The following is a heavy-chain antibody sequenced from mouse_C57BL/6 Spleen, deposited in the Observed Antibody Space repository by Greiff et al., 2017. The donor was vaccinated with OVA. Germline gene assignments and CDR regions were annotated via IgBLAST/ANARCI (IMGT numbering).Heavy chain of an antibody. Sequence: QVQLQQPGAELVRPGSSVKLSCKASGYTFTSYWMDWVKQRPGQGLEWIGNIYPSDSETHYNQKFKDKATFTVDKSSSTAYMQLSSLTSEDSAVYYCARTLITTVVATNAMDYWGQGTSVTVSS. CDR1: GYTFTSYW. V-gene: IGHV1-61*01. J-gene: IGHJ4*01. D-gene: IGHD1-1*01. CDR3: ARTLITTVVATNAMDY. CDR2: IYPSDSET.